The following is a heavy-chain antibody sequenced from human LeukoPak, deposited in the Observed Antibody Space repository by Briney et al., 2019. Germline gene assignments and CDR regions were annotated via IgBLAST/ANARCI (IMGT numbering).Heavy chain of an antibody. CDR2: IYSGGST. V-gene: IGHV3-66*02. CDR1: GFTVGSNY. CDR3: ARGGRGYNEGYYYYYMDV. D-gene: IGHD5-18*01. Sequence: GGSLRLSCAASGFTVGSNYMSWVRQAPGKGLEWVSVIYSGGSTYYADSVKGRFTISRDNSKNTLYLQMNSLRAEDTAVYYCARGGRGYNEGYYYYYMDVWGKGTTVTVSS. J-gene: IGHJ6*03.